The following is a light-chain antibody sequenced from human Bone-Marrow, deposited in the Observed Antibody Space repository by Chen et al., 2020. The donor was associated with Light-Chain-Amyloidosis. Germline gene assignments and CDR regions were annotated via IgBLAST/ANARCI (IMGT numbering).Light chain of an antibody. CDR3: AVWDDSLVKV. CDR2: RNN. V-gene: IGLV1-47*01. J-gene: IGLJ2*01. CDR1: SSNTKSNY. Sequence: QPVLTQPPSASGAPGRRVPIPCSGSSSNTKSNYVFWYQQFPGTAPKLLIYRNNQRPSGVPDRFSGSKTGTSASLVIRGLRSEDEADYYCAVWDDSLVKVFGGGTKLTVL.